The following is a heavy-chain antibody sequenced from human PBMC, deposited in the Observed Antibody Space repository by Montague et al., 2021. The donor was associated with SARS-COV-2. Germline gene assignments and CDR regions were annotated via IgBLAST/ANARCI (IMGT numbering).Heavy chain of an antibody. CDR3: ARLGPGPQGEES. CDR1: GGSITTTSHY. V-gene: IGHV4-39*01. Sequence: SETLSLTCTVSGGSITTTSHYWGWIRQPPGKGLEWIGSIYYSGYTHYNPSLKTRLTLSVDTSTNQFSLKLSSVTAADTAVYHCARLGPGPQGEESWGQGTVVIVS. CDR2: IYYSGYT. D-gene: IGHD3-16*01. J-gene: IGHJ5*02.